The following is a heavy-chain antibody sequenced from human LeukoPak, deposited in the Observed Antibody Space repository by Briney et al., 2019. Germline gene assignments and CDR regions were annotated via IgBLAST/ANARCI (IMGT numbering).Heavy chain of an antibody. Sequence: GGSLRLSCAASGFTFSSYTMNWVRQAPGKGLEWVSSITSSSSFIYYADSLKGRFTISRDNAKNSLYLQMNSLRAEDTAVYYCARGHPYYGSGSFEDYWGQGTLVTVSS. D-gene: IGHD3-10*01. J-gene: IGHJ4*02. CDR3: ARGHPYYGSGSFEDY. CDR1: GFTFSSYT. V-gene: IGHV3-21*01. CDR2: ITSSSSFI.